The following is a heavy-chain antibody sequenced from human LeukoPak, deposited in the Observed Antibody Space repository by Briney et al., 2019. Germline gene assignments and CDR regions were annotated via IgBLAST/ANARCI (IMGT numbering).Heavy chain of an antibody. Sequence: PGGSLRLSCAASGFTFSSYAITWVRQVPGKGLEWVGQTVSEIDGGTTDYAAPVKGRFTISRDDSKSTLYLQMNSLKIEDTAVYYCTTDEDWNYARKDVWGQGATVIVSS. D-gene: IGHD1-7*01. J-gene: IGHJ6*02. CDR1: GFTFSSYA. CDR2: TVSEIDGGTT. V-gene: IGHV3-15*04. CDR3: TTDEDWNYARKDV.